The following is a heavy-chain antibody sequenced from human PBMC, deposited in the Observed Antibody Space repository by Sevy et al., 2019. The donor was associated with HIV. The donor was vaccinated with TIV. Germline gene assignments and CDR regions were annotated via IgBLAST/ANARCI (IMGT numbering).Heavy chain of an antibody. Sequence: ASVKVSCKASGGTFSSYAISWVRQAPGQGLEWMGGIIPIFGTANYAQKFQGRVTITADKSTSTAYMELRSLRSEDTAVYYCASVGGSYYSYWFDSWGQGTLVTVSS. CDR1: GGTFSSYA. CDR2: IIPIFGTA. D-gene: IGHD1-26*01. J-gene: IGHJ5*01. V-gene: IGHV1-69*06. CDR3: ASVGGSYYSYWFDS.